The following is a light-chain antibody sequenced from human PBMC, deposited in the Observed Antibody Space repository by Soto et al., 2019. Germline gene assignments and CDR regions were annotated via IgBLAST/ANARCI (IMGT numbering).Light chain of an antibody. J-gene: IGKJ3*01. V-gene: IGKV3-11*01. CDR2: DTS. CDR1: ESVSYY. Sequence: ETVLTQSPATLSLSPGETATLSCRASESVSYYLAWYQQKPGQAPRLLIYDTSQRAPGIPVRFSGSGSGTDFTLTITSVEPEDFAVYYCQHRSNWPPVFTFGPGTRVDV. CDR3: QHRSNWPPVFT.